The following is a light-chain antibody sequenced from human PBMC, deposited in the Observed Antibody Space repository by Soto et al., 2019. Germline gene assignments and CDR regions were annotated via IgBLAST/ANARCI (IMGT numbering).Light chain of an antibody. CDR1: SSNIGKNF. Sequence: QSVLTQPPSVSAAPGQKVTISCSGSSSNIGKNFVFWYQQLPGTAPKLLIYDNDKRPSGIPDRLSGSKSGTSATLGITGLQTGDEANYYCGTWDSSLSAGVFGGGTQLTVL. J-gene: IGLJ3*02. V-gene: IGLV1-51*01. CDR3: GTWDSSLSAGV. CDR2: DND.